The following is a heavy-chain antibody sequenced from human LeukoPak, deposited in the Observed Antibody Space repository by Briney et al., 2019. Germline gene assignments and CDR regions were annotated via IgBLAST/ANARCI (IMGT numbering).Heavy chain of an antibody. CDR3: AKTAGADGY. Sequence: GGSLRLSCAASTFTFSSYAMSWVRPAPGEGLEWVSAISASGGSTYYADSVKGRFTISRDNSKNTLDLQMNSLRVEDTAVYYCAKTAGADGYWGQGTLVTVSS. CDR2: ISASGGST. J-gene: IGHJ4*02. CDR1: TFTFSSYA. V-gene: IGHV3-23*01. D-gene: IGHD3-10*01.